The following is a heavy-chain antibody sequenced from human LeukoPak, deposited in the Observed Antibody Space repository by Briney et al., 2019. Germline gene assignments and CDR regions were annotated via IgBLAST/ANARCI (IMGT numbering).Heavy chain of an antibody. CDR3: AKGSDVWSGYTLDYYYYYMDV. CDR1: GFTFSSYA. Sequence: PGGSLRLSCAASGFTFSSYAMSWVRQAPGKGLEWVSAISGSGGSTYYADSVKGRFTTSRDNSKNTLYLQMNSLRAEDTAVYYCAKGSDVWSGYTLDYYYYYMDVWGKGTTVTVSS. J-gene: IGHJ6*03. V-gene: IGHV3-23*01. CDR2: ISGSGGST. D-gene: IGHD3-3*01.